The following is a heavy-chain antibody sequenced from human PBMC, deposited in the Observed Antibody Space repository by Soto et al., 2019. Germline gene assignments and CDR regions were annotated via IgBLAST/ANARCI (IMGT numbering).Heavy chain of an antibody. Sequence: QPGGSLRLSCAASGFTFSSYGMHWVRQAPGKGLEWVAVISYDGSNKYYADSVKGRFTISRDNSKNTLYLQMNSLRAEDTAVYYCAKSAYSSSCTDYWGQGTLVTVSS. CDR1: GFTFSSYG. CDR2: ISYDGSNK. J-gene: IGHJ4*02. D-gene: IGHD6-13*01. CDR3: AKSAYSSSCTDY. V-gene: IGHV3-30*18.